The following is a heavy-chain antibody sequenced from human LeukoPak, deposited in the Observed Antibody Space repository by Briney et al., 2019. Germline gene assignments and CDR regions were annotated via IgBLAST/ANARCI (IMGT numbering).Heavy chain of an antibody. D-gene: IGHD6-13*01. Sequence: ASVKVSCKVSRYTLTELSMHWVRQAPGKGLEWMGGFDPEDGETIYAQKFQGRVTMTEDTSTDTAYMELSSLRSEDTAVYYCATELRASSSWYGVDYFDYWGQGTLVTVSS. CDR1: RYTLTELS. CDR3: ATELRASSSWYGVDYFDY. V-gene: IGHV1-24*01. CDR2: FDPEDGET. J-gene: IGHJ4*02.